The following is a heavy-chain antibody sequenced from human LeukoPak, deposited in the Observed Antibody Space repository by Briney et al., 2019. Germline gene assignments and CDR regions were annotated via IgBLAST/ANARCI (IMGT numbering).Heavy chain of an antibody. J-gene: IGHJ1*01. CDR2: IYSSGST. CDR3: GSQFYDSSGYYFQH. Sequence: PSETLSLTCTVSGGSISSRSYYWGWIRQPPGKGLEWIANIYSSGSTYQNPSLKSQVTISVDTSKTHFSLKLSSLTAADTAVYYCGSQFYDSSGYYFQHWGQGTLVTVSS. V-gene: IGHV4-39*02. D-gene: IGHD3-22*01. CDR1: GGSISSRSYY.